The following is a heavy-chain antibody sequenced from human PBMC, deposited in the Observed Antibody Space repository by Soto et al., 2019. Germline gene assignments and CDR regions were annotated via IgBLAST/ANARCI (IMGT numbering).Heavy chain of an antibody. D-gene: IGHD4-17*01. CDR1: GGTFSSYA. CDR2: IIPIFGTA. J-gene: IGHJ2*01. CDR3: ARDRYGDYGTSAYFDL. V-gene: IGHV1-69*12. Sequence: QVQLVQSGAEVKKPGSSVKVSCKASGGTFSSYAISWVRQAPGQGLEWMGGIIPIFGTANYAQKFQGRVTITADESMSTAYMELSSLRSEDTAVYYCARDRYGDYGTSAYFDLWGRGTLVTVSS.